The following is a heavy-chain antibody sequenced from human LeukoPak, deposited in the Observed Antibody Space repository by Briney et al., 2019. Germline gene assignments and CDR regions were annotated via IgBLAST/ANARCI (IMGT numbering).Heavy chain of an antibody. V-gene: IGHV3-11*01. CDR3: ARVLREWLLFGWFDP. Sequence: ETGGSLRLSCAASGLTFSDYYMSWIRQAPGRGLEWVSYISSSGSTIYYADSLKGRFTISRDNAKNSLYLQMNSLRAEDTAVYYCARVLREWLLFGWFDPWGQGTLVTVSS. CDR2: ISSSGSTI. J-gene: IGHJ5*02. CDR1: GLTFSDYY. D-gene: IGHD3-3*01.